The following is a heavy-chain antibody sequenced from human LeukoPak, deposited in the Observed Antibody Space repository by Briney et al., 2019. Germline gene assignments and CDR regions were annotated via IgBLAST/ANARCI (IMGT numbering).Heavy chain of an antibody. D-gene: IGHD1-26*01. CDR1: GFTFTSYS. Sequence: ARSLRLSCAASGFTFTSYSMNWVRQAPGKGLEWVSTISGGGGSTYYADSVKGRFTISRDNSKNTLYLQVNSLRAEDTAVYYCAKGGKWDVTPFDYWGQGTLVTVSS. CDR3: AKGGKWDVTPFDY. J-gene: IGHJ4*02. V-gene: IGHV3-23*01. CDR2: ISGGGGST.